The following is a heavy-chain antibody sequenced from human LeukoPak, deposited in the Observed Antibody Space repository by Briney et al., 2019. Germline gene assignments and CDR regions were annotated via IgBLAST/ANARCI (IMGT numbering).Heavy chain of an antibody. V-gene: IGHV4-31*03. Sequence: PSQTLSLTCTVSGGSISSGGYYWSWIRQHPGKGLEWIGCIYYSGSTYYNPSLKSRVTISVDTSKNQFSLKLSSVTAADTAVYYCARERPRKTGGFDYWGQGTLVTVSS. CDR2: IYYSGST. CDR3: ARERPRKTGGFDY. J-gene: IGHJ4*02. D-gene: IGHD3-16*01. CDR1: GGSISSGGYY.